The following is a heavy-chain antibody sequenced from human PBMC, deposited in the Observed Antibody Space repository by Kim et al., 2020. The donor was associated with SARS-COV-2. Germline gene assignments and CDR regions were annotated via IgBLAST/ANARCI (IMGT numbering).Heavy chain of an antibody. V-gene: IGHV3-23*01. Sequence: GGSLRLSCAASGFTFSSYAMSWVRQAPGKGLEWVSAISGSGGSTYYADSVKGRFTISRDNSKNTLYLQMNSLRAEDTAVYYCARRVKIRDGIPRSWGQGTLVTVSS. D-gene: IGHD2-2*01. CDR2: ISGSGGST. J-gene: IGHJ4*02. CDR1: GFTFSSYA. CDR3: ARRVKIRDGIPRS.